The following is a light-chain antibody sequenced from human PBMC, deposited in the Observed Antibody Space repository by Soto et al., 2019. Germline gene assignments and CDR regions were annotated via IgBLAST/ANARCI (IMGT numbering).Light chain of an antibody. CDR1: SSDVGRYTY. J-gene: IGLJ1*01. V-gene: IGLV2-14*01. Sequence: HSALTQPASVSGSPGQSITISCAGTSSDVGRYTYVSWYQQHPGKAPKLIIYDVYNRPSGVSTRFSGSKSGNTASLTISGLQAEDEADYYCTSYTSTSTPYVFGGGTKLTVL. CDR3: TSYTSTSTPYV. CDR2: DVY.